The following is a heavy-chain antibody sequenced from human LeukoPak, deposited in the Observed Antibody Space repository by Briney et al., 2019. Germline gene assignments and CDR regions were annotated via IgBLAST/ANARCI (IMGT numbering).Heavy chain of an antibody. CDR3: ARNSGSGFDY. CDR2: IDPSVGST. Sequence: ASVKVSCKASGYTLTSYYIVWVRQAPGQGLEWMGRIDPSVGSTSYAQTFQGRVTMTRGTYTSTVYMELSSLISEDSAVYYCARNSGSGFDYWGQGTLVTVSS. J-gene: IGHJ4*02. D-gene: IGHD2-15*01. V-gene: IGHV1-46*01. CDR1: GYTLTSYY.